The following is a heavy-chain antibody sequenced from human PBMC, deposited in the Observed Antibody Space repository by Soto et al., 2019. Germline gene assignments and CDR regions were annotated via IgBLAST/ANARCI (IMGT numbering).Heavy chain of an antibody. Sequence: GGSLRLSCAASGFTFSSYAMSWVRQAPGKGLEWVSAISGSGGSTYYADSVKGRFTISRDNSKNTLYLQMNSLRAEDTAVYYCAKNWGRYSSSSGADFYYYGMDVWGQGTTVTVSS. J-gene: IGHJ6*02. D-gene: IGHD6-6*01. CDR2: ISGSGGST. CDR1: GFTFSSYA. V-gene: IGHV3-23*01. CDR3: AKNWGRYSSSSGADFYYYGMDV.